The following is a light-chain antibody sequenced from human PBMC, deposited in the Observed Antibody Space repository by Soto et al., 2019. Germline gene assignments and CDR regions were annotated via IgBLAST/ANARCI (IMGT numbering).Light chain of an antibody. CDR3: SSYTGSNNHV. Sequence: QSALTQPPSASGSPGQSVTISCTGTSSDVGGYNYVSWYQQYPGKAPKLMIYEVSKRPSGVPDRFSGSKSGITASLTVSGLQTEDEADYYCSSYTGSNNHVFGPGTKLTVL. CDR2: EVS. V-gene: IGLV2-8*01. CDR1: SSDVGGYNY. J-gene: IGLJ1*01.